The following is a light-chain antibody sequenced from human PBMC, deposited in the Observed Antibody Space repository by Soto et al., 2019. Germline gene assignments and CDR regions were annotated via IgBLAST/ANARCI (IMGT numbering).Light chain of an antibody. Sequence: DSQMTQSPCYLSASVGDRVTITCRASQSISAYLNWYHQRPGEAPKLLIYAASNLQSGVPSRFSGSGSGTDFTLTITRLQPEDLATYYCQLSYEPPRAFGQGTKVDNK. CDR1: QSISAY. CDR2: AAS. V-gene: IGKV1-39*01. CDR3: QLSYEPPRA. J-gene: IGKJ1*01.